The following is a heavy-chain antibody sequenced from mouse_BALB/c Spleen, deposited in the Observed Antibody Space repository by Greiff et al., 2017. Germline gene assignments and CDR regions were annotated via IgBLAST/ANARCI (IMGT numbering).Heavy chain of an antibody. V-gene: IGHV2-6-7*01. D-gene: IGHD2-4*01. Sequence: VQLVESGPGLVAPSQSLSITCTVSGFSLTGYGVNWVRQPPGKGLEWLGMIWGDGSTDYNSALKSRLSISKDNSKSQVFLKMNSLQTDDTARYYCAREYYDYGGYYAMDYWGQGTSVTVSS. CDR2: IWGDGST. CDR3: AREYYDYGGYYAMDY. CDR1: GFSLTGYG. J-gene: IGHJ4*01.